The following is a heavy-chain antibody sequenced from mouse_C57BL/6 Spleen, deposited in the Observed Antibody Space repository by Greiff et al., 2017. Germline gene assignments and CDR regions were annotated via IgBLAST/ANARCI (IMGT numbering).Heavy chain of an antibody. J-gene: IGHJ4*01. CDR3: AKTGQATFAMDD. CDR2: ISDGGSYT. V-gene: IGHV5-4*01. CDR1: GFTFSSYA. D-gene: IGHD3-2*02. Sequence: EVQGVESGGGLVKPGGSLKLSCAASGFTFSSYAMSWVRQTPEKRLEWVATISDGGSYTYYPDNVKGRFTISRDNAKNNLYLQMSHLKSEDTAMYYCAKTGQATFAMDDWGKGTSVTVSS.